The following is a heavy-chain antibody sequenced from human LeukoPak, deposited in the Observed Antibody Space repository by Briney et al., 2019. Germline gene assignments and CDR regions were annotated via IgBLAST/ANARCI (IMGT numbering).Heavy chain of an antibody. CDR3: ARQRGYSYGLDY. CDR2: IWYDGSNK. J-gene: IGHJ4*02. V-gene: IGHV3-33*01. CDR1: GFTFRSYG. D-gene: IGHD5-18*01. Sequence: PGGSLRLSCAASGFTFRSYGMHWVRQAPGKGLEWVAVIWYDGSNKYYADSVKGRFTISRDNSKNTLYLQMNSLRAEDTAVYYCARQRGYSYGLDYWGQGTLVTVSS.